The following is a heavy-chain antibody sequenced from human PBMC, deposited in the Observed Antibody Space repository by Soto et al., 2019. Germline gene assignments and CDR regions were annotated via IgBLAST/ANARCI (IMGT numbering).Heavy chain of an antibody. J-gene: IGHJ4*02. CDR3: AREWYSSGWSPFDY. D-gene: IGHD6-19*01. V-gene: IGHV4-59*08. CDR1: GGSISSYY. CDR2: IFYSGST. Sequence: SETLSLTCTVSGGSISSYYWSWIRQPPGKGLEWIGYIFYSGSTNYNPSLKSRVTISVDTSKNQFSLKLSSVTAADTAVYYCAREWYSSGWSPFDYWGQGTLVTVSS.